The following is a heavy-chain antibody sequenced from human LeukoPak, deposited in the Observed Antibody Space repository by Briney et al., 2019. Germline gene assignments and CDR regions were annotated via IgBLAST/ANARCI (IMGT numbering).Heavy chain of an antibody. J-gene: IGHJ5*02. CDR2: INPNSGGT. D-gene: IGHD3-10*01. CDR3: AREELWFGELSSWFDP. V-gene: IGHV1-2*02. Sequence: GASVNVSCKASGYTFTGYYMHWVRQAPGQGLEWMGWINPNSGGTNYAQKFQGRVTMTRDTSISTAYMELSRLRSDDTAVYYCAREELWFGELSSWFDPWGQGTLVTVSS. CDR1: GYTFTGYY.